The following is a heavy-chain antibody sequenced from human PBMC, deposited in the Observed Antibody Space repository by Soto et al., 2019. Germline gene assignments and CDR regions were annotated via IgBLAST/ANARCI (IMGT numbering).Heavy chain of an antibody. Sequence: SETLSLTCTVSGGSVSSGSYYWSWIRQPPGKGLEWIGYIYYSGSTNYNPSLKSRVTISVDTSKNQFSLKLSSVTAADTAVYYCAREGSGSYRAIDYWGQGTLVTVSS. CDR2: IYYSGST. D-gene: IGHD3-10*01. J-gene: IGHJ4*02. V-gene: IGHV4-61*01. CDR3: AREGSGSYRAIDY. CDR1: GGSVSSGSYY.